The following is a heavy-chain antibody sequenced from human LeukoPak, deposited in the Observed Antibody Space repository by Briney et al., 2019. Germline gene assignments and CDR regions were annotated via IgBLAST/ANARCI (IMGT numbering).Heavy chain of an antibody. D-gene: IGHD7-27*01. CDR1: GGSVSSGSYY. V-gene: IGHV4-61*01. CDR2: IYYSGST. Sequence: SETLSLTCTVSGGSVSSGSYYWSWIRQPPGKGLEWIGYIYYSGSTNYNPSLKSRVTISVDTSKNQFSLKLSSVTAADTAVYYCARDGDRSQRWFDPWGQGTLVTVSS. J-gene: IGHJ5*02. CDR3: ARDGDRSQRWFDP.